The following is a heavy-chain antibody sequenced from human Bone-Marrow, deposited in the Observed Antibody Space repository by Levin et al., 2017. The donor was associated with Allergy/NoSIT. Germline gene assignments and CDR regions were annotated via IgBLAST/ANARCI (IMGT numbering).Heavy chain of an antibody. CDR1: GGSISSYY. V-gene: IGHV4-59*01. CDR3: ARLGIGLYRPLFDY. J-gene: IGHJ4*02. D-gene: IGHD3-16*01. CDR2: IYYSGST. Sequence: SETLSLTCTVSGGSISSYYWSWIRQPPGKGLEWIGYIYYSGSTNYNPSLKSRVTISVDTSKNQFSLKLSSVTAADTAVYYCARLGIGLYRPLFDYWGQGTLVTVSS.